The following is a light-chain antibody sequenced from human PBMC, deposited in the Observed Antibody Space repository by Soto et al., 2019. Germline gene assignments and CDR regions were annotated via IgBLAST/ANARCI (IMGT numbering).Light chain of an antibody. Sequence: AIRMTQSPSSLSASPGYRVTITCPASQDIMNYLGWDQQKPGXAPXLLIYAASTLHSGVPSRFSGSRSGTDFTLTISRRQSEDFATYYCQQYDNLPSSFGQGTRLEIK. CDR2: AAS. V-gene: IGKV1-8*01. J-gene: IGKJ5*01. CDR3: QQYDNLPSS. CDR1: QDIMNY.